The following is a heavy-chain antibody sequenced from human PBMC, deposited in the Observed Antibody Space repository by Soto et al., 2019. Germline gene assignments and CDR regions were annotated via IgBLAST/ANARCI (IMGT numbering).Heavy chain of an antibody. CDR3: AGGAKYCTNGVCYTPNNWFDP. V-gene: IGHV4-61*01. CDR1: GGSVSSGSYY. D-gene: IGHD2-8*01. J-gene: IGHJ5*02. Sequence: LSLTFTVSGGSVSSGSYYWSWIRQPPGKGLEWIGYIYYSGSTNYNPSLKSRVTISVDTSKNQFSLKLSSVTAADTAMYYCAGGAKYCTNGVCYTPNNWFDPWGQGTQVTVSS. CDR2: IYYSGST.